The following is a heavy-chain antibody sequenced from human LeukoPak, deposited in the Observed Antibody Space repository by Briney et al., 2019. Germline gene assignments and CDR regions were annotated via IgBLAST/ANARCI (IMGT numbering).Heavy chain of an antibody. Sequence: QPGGSLRLSCAASGFTFSSYEMNWVRQAPGKGLEWVSYISSSGSTIYYADSVKGRFTISRDNAKNSLYLQMNSLRAEDTAVYYCGRVMSYRVRYFQQGAGGTLATVP. CDR3: GRVMSYRVRYFQQ. D-gene: IGHD1-26*01. CDR2: ISSSGSTI. V-gene: IGHV3-48*03. CDR1: GFTFSSYE. J-gene: IGHJ1*01.